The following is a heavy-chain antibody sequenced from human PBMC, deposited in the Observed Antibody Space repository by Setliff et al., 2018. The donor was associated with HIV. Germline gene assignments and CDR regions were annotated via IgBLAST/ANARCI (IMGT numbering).Heavy chain of an antibody. CDR2: IQSSGII. V-gene: IGHV3-23*01. CDR3: SRAQGKLVNVPFDY. Sequence: HPGGSLRLSCAASGFTFTNSAMTWVRQAPGKGLEWVSLIQSSGIIYYADSVKGRFTISRDNSNTTLSLQMSSLRAEDTAVYYCSRAQGKLVNVPFDYWGQGTLVTVSS. J-gene: IGHJ4*02. D-gene: IGHD1-1*01. CDR1: GFTFTNSA.